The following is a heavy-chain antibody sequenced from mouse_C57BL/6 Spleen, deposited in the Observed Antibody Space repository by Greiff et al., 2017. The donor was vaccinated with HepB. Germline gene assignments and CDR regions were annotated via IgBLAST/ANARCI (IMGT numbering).Heavy chain of an antibody. J-gene: IGHJ2*01. CDR2: INPYNGGT. Sequence: EVQLQQSGPVLVKPGASVKMSCKASGYTFTDYYMNWVKQSHGKSLEWIGVINPYNGGTSYNQKFKGKATLTVDKSSSTAYMELNSLTSEDSAVYYCARNWVLYYFDYWGQGTTLTVSS. CDR3: ARNWVLYYFDY. D-gene: IGHD4-1*01. CDR1: GYTFTDYY. V-gene: IGHV1-19*01.